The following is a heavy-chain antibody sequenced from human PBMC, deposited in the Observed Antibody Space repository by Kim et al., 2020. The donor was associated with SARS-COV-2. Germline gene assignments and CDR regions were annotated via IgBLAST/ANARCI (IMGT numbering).Heavy chain of an antibody. CDR1: GGSFSGYY. D-gene: IGHD5-12*01. CDR3: ATIVATITGHYYFDY. CDR2: INHSGST. V-gene: IGHV4-34*01. Sequence: SETLSLTCAVYGGSFSGYYWSWIRQPPGKGLEWIGEINHSGSTNYNPSLKSRVTISVDTSKNQFSLKLSSVTAADTAVYYCATIVATITGHYYFDYWGQGTLVTVSS. J-gene: IGHJ4*02.